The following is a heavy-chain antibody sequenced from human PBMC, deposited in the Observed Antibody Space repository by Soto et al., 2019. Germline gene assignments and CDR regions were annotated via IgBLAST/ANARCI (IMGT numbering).Heavy chain of an antibody. V-gene: IGHV3-30*18. J-gene: IGHJ4*02. CDR2: VSHDGRNT. Sequence: VQLVESGGGVVQPGRSLRLSCAASGFTFSDYAMHWVRQAPGKWLEWVAVVSHDGRNTHYADSVKGRFTISRDSSKNTVSLEMASLRAEDTAVYYCAKGGRQWLVTSDFNYWGQGALVTVS. D-gene: IGHD6-19*01. CDR3: AKGGRQWLVTSDFNY. CDR1: GFTFSDYA.